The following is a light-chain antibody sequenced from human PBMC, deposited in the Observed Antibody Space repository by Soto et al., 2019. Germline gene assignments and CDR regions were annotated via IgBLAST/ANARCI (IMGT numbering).Light chain of an antibody. CDR3: ISFTTSSTLV. V-gene: IGLV2-14*01. CDR1: SSDVGGYNY. Sequence: QSALTQPASVSASPGQSITISCTGTSSDVGGYNYVSWYQHHPGKAPQVMIYEVSHRPSGVSNRFSGSKSGNTASLTISGLQAEDEADYYCISFTTSSTLVFGGGTKLTVL. J-gene: IGLJ3*02. CDR2: EVS.